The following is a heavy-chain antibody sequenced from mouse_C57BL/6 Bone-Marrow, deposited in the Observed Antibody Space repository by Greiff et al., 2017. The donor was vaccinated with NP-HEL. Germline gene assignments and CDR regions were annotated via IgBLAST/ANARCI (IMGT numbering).Heavy chain of an antibody. V-gene: IGHV2-5*01. D-gene: IGHD2-3*01. CDR3: AKYPLYDGYYPFAMDY. CDR2: IWRGGST. CDR1: GFSLTSYG. J-gene: IGHJ4*01. Sequence: QVQLQQSGPGLVQPSQSLSITCTVSGFSLTSYGVHWVRQSPGKGLEWLGVIWRGGSTDYNAAFMSRLSITKDNSKSQVFFKMNSLQADDTAIYYCAKYPLYDGYYPFAMDYWGQGTSVTVSS.